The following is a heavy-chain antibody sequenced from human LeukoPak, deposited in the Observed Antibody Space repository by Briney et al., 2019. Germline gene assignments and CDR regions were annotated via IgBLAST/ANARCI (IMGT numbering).Heavy chain of an antibody. CDR3: ARTRGTRGYGYGRGGHFDY. D-gene: IGHD5-18*01. Sequence: PSETLCLTCAVYGGSFSGYYWSWIRQPPGKGLEWIGEINHSGSTNYNPSLKSRVTISVDTSKNQFSLKLSSVTAADTAVYYCARTRGTRGYGYGRGGHFDYWGQGTLVTVS. J-gene: IGHJ4*02. CDR2: INHSGST. V-gene: IGHV4-34*01. CDR1: GGSFSGYY.